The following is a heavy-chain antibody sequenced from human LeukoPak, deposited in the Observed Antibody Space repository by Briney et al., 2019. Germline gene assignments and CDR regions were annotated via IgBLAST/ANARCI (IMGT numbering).Heavy chain of an antibody. V-gene: IGHV4-39*01. J-gene: IGHJ3*02. Sequence: SETLSLTCTVSGGSISSSSYYWGWIRQPPGKGLEWLGSIYYSGSTYYNPSLKSRVTISVDTSKNQFSLKLSSVTAADTAVYYCATLWGDYDILTGYPTGAFDIWGQGTMVTVSS. CDR2: IYYSGST. D-gene: IGHD3-9*01. CDR1: GGSISSSSYY. CDR3: ATLWGDYDILTGYPTGAFDI.